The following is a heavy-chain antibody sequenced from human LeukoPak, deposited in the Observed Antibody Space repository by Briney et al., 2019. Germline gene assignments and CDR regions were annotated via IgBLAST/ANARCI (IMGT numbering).Heavy chain of an antibody. D-gene: IGHD3-16*01. CDR2: ISYDGSNK. Sequence: PGRSLRLSCAASGFTFSSYGMHWVRQAPGKGLEWVAVISYDGSNKYFADSVKGRFTISRDNPKSTLYLQMNSLRAVDTAVYYCARGGGLDVWGQGATVTVSS. CDR3: ARGGGLDV. J-gene: IGHJ6*02. CDR1: GFTFSSYG. V-gene: IGHV3-30*03.